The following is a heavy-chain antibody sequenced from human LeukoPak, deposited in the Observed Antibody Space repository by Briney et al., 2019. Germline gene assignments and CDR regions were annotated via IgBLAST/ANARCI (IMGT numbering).Heavy chain of an antibody. D-gene: IGHD2-21*02. CDR3: ARERARCGGDCNDY. Sequence: TGGSLRLSCAASGFSFSSYEMNWVRQAPGKGLEWISYISSTVSTTYYADSVKGRFTIPRDNAKNTLYLQMNSLRADDTGVYYCARERARCGGDCNDYWGQGSLVTVSS. CDR2: ISSTVSTT. J-gene: IGHJ4*02. V-gene: IGHV3-48*03. CDR1: GFSFSSYE.